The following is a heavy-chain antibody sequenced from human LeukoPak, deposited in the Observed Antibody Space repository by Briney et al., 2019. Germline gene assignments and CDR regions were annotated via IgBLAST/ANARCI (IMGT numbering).Heavy chain of an antibody. CDR1: GFTFSSYS. CDR2: ISSSSSTI. D-gene: IGHD3-9*01. Sequence: GGSLRLSCAASGFTFSSYSMNWVRQAPGKGLEWVSYISSSSSTIYYADSVKGRFTISRDNAKSSLYLQMNSLRAEDTAVYYCASLYYDILTGYFPFDYWGQGTLVTVSS. J-gene: IGHJ4*02. CDR3: ASLYYDILTGYFPFDY. V-gene: IGHV3-48*04.